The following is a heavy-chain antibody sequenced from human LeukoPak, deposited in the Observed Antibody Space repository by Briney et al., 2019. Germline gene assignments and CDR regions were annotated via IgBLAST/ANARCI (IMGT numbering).Heavy chain of an antibody. D-gene: IGHD5-18*01. CDR1: GFTFTSYW. CDR3: ARDLPFYSYDSYFDY. V-gene: IGHV3-7*03. J-gene: IGHJ4*02. CDR2: IKQDGSEK. Sequence: PGGSLRLSCAASGFTFTSYWMSWVRQAPGKGLEWVANIKQDGSEKYYVDSVKGRFIISRDNAKNSLYLQMNSLRAEDTAVYYCARDLPFYSYDSYFDYWGREPWSPSPQ.